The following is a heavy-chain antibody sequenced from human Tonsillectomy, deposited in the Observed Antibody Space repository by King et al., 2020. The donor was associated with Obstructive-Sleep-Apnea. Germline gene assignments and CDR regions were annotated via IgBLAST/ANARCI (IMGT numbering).Heavy chain of an antibody. Sequence: TLKESGPTLVKSTQTLTLTCTFSGFSLSTSGVGVGWIRQPPGKALEWLALIYWDDDKRYSPSLKSRLTITKDTSKNQVVLTMTNMDPVDTATYYCAHYDGGTSRLLFFDYWGQGTLVTVSS. V-gene: IGHV2-5*02. D-gene: IGHD4-23*01. CDR2: IYWDDDK. CDR3: AHYDGGTSRLLFFDY. J-gene: IGHJ4*02. CDR1: GFSLSTSGVG.